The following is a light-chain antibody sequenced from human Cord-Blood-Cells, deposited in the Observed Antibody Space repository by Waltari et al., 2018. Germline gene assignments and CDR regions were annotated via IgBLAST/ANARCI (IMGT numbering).Light chain of an antibody. CDR3: QQFNNYPIS. CDR1: QGISSA. CDR2: DAS. V-gene: IGKV1D-13*01. Sequence: AIQLTQSPSSLSASVGDRVTITCRASQGISSALAWYQQKPGKAPKLLIYDASSLESGVPSMFSGSRSGTDVTLTISSLQPEDFATYYCQQFNNYPISFGQGTRLEIK. J-gene: IGKJ5*01.